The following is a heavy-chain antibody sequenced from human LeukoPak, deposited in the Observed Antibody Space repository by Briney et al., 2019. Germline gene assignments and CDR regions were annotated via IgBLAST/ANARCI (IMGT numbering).Heavy chain of an antibody. CDR3: AKGNKAVGGTIATFSY. J-gene: IGHJ4*02. Sequence: PGGSLRLSCAASGFTFSSYAMSWVRQIPGKGLEWVSTISGSGGNTYYADSVKGRFTISRDNSKNTLYLQMNSLRAEDTAVYYCAKGNKAVGGTIATFSYWGQGTLVTVSS. D-gene: IGHD1-26*01. V-gene: IGHV3-23*01. CDR1: GFTFSSYA. CDR2: ISGSGGNT.